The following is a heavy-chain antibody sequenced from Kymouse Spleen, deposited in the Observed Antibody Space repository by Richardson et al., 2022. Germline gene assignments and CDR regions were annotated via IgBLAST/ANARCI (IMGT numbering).Heavy chain of an antibody. J-gene: IGHJ3*02. D-gene: IGHD3-10*01. CDR2: INSDGSST. CDR1: GFTFSSYW. Sequence: EVQLVESGGGLVQPGGSLRLSCAASGFTFSSYWMHWVRQAPGKGLVWVSRINSDGSSTSYADSVKGRFTISRDNAKNTLYLQMNSLRAEDTAVYYCARGAMVRGVIIMDAFDIWGQGTMVTVSS. V-gene: IGHV3-74*01. CDR3: ARGAMVRGVIIMDAFDI.